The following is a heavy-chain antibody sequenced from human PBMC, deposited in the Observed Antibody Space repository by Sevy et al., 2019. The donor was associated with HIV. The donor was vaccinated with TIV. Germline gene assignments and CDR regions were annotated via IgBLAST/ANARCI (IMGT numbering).Heavy chain of an antibody. Sequence: ASVKVSCKASGGTFSSYAISWVRQAPGQGLEWMGGIIPIFGTANYAQKFQGRVTITADESTSSAYMELSGLRSEDTAVYYVAFATYGSGSYIEIYYYYYGMDVWGQGTRVTVSS. D-gene: IGHD3-10*01. CDR1: GGTFSSYA. CDR2: IIPIFGTA. J-gene: IGHJ6*02. V-gene: IGHV1-69*13. CDR3: AFATYGSGSYIEIYYYYYGMDV.